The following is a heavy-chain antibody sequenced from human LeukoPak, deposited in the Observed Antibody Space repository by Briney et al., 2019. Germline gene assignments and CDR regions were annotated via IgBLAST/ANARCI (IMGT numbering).Heavy chain of an antibody. CDR2: INHSGST. D-gene: IGHD6-6*01. J-gene: IGHJ6*03. V-gene: IGHV4-34*01. CDR1: GGSFSGYY. CDR3: ARRDYSSSFYYYYYYMDV. Sequence: SETLSLTCAVYGGSFSGYYWSWIRQPPGKGLEWIGEINHSGSTNYNPSLKSRVTISVDTSKNQFSLKLSSVTAADTAVYYCARRDYSSSFYYYYYYMDVWGKGTTVTVSS.